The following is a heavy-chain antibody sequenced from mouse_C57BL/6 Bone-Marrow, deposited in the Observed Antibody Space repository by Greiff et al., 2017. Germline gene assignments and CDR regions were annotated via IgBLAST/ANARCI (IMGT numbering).Heavy chain of an antibody. CDR3: ALYYYSSSYGYAMDY. Sequence: QVQLQQPGAELVMPGASVKLSCKASGYTFTSYWITWVKQRPGQGLEWIGEIDPSTGYTNDNQKFKGKSTLTVDKSSSTAYMQLSSLTSEDSAVYYCALYYYSSSYGYAMDYWGQGTSVTVSS. V-gene: IGHV1-69*01. J-gene: IGHJ4*01. CDR2: IDPSTGYT. D-gene: IGHD1-1*01. CDR1: GYTFTSYW.